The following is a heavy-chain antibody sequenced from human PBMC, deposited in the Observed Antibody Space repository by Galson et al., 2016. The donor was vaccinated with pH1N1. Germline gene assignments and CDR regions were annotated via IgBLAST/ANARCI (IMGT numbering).Heavy chain of an antibody. CDR1: GASSIGNNFY. CDR2: IHYSETT. D-gene: IGHD1-26*01. J-gene: IGHJ4*02. Sequence: ETLSLTCTVSGASSIGNNFYGGWIRQTPGKGLEWIGNIHYSETTYYNPSLKSRVTISVDTSKNHSSLKLNYVTAADTAVYFCARLVRGSYPDPLYYFDFWGQGTLVTVSS. CDR3: ARLVRGSYPDPLYYFDF. V-gene: IGHV4-39*02.